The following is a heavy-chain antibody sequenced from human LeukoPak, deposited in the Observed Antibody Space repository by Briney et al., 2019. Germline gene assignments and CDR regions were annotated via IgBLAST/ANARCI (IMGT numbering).Heavy chain of an antibody. CDR1: GFTFSSYW. CDR2: IKQDGSEK. D-gene: IGHD3-16*01. J-gene: IGHJ4*02. V-gene: IGHV3-7*01. CDR3: ARDHSYDYVWGSYEDY. Sequence: GGSLRLSCAASGFTFSSYWMSWVRQAPGKGLEWVANIKQDGSEKYYVDSVKGRFTISRDNAKNSLYLQMNSLRAEDTAAYYCARDHSYDYVWGSYEDYWGQGTLVTVSS.